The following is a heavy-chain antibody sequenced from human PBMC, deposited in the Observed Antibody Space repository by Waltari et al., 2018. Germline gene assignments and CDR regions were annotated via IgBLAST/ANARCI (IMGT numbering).Heavy chain of an antibody. V-gene: IGHV1-8*01. Sequence: QVQLVQSGAEMRRPGASVTVSCKASGYNFISHDINWVRQAPGQGREWVGWMNPNNTKTGAAHKFQGRITMTRNTSTNTAYMELTSLKSDDTAVYYCARDGALTAAPFRWFDTWGQGTLVTVSS. CDR1: GYNFISHD. CDR3: ARDGALTAAPFRWFDT. J-gene: IGHJ5*02. D-gene: IGHD6-13*01. CDR2: MNPNNTKT.